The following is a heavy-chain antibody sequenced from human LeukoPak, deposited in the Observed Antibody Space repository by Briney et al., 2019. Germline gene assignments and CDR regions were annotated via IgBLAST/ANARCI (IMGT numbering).Heavy chain of an antibody. J-gene: IGHJ3*02. CDR3: AKALGVVVAATNDAFDI. Sequence: GGSLRLSCAASGFTFDDYAMHWVRHAPGKGLEWVSGISWNSGSIGYADSVKGRFTISRDNAKNSLYLQMNSLRAEDTALYYCAKALGVVVAATNDAFDIWGQGTMVTVSS. CDR1: GFTFDDYA. V-gene: IGHV3-9*01. CDR2: ISWNSGSI. D-gene: IGHD2-15*01.